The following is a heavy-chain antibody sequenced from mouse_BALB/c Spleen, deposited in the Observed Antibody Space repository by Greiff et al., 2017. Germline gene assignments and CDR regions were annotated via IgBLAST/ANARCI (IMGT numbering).Heavy chain of an antibody. CDR2: ISNSGST. V-gene: IGHV3-8*02. CDR1: GDSITSDY. CDR3: ARYGCTDCYFDD. Sequence: EVKLVESGASLVKPSETLSLSCSVTGDSITSDYWNWVRKSPGNRLEYMGSISNSGSTYYNPSLKSRISITRDTSRNQNYLQLNSVTTDDTATEYCARYGCTDCYFDDWGAGTTVTVSS. J-gene: IGHJ1*01.